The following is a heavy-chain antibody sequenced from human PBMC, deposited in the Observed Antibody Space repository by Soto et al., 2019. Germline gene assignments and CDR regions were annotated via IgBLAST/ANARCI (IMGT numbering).Heavy chain of an antibody. J-gene: IGHJ1*01. D-gene: IGHD5-12*01. CDR2: IHASGSI. CDR3: ARHLDGPHEHNSGPYPRPG. CDR1: GVSISSDDCN. Sequence: PWETLSLTCTVSGVSISSDDCNWRWMPQAPGRGREWSVYIHASGSIDYHPAHKSQATTSIDTPRNQFSVNESSVTDADTAVYYCARHLDGPHEHNSGPYPRPGWGQGTLVTVSS. V-gene: IGHV4-30-4*01.